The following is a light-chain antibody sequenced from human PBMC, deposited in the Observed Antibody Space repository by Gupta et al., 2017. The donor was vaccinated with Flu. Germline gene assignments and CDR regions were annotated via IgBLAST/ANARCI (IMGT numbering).Light chain of an antibody. CDR2: AAS. CDR3: QQCYSTPIT. Sequence: SLSASVGDRVTITCRASQSISSYLNWYQQKPGKAPKLLIYAASSLQSGVPSRFSGSGSGTDFTLTISSLQPEDFATYYCQQCYSTPITFGHGTNVDIK. J-gene: IGKJ3*01. CDR1: QSISSY. V-gene: IGKV1-39*01.